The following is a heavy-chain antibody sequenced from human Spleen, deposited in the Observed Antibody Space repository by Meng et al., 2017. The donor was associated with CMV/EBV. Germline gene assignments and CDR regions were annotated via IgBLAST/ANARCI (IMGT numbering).Heavy chain of an antibody. CDR1: GFIFDDYA. J-gene: IGHJ6*02. Sequence: GGSLRLSCAASGFIFDDYAMHWVRQAPGKGLEWVSSISTTSTYIYYADSVKGRFTISRDNAKNSLYLQMNSLRAEDTAVYYCARESPGDTAMAIHPLLYGMDVWGQGTTVTVSS. V-gene: IGHV3-21*01. CDR3: ARESPGDTAMAIHPLLYGMDV. CDR2: ISTTSTYI. D-gene: IGHD5-18*01.